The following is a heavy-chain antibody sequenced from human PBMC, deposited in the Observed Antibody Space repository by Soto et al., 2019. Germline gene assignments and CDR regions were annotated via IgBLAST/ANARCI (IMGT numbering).Heavy chain of an antibody. CDR1: GITFSSYA. V-gene: IGHV3-23*01. J-gene: IGHJ4*02. CDR2: NSDRGGDI. CDR3: AKDPIAVGGGDFDS. Sequence: EVQLLESGGGVVQPGGSLRLSCGASGITFSSYAMSWVRQAPGKGLEWVSVNSDRGGDIFYADSVKGRFTISRDNSKNPRYLQMNSRGAEDTALWSRAKDPIAVGGGDFDSWGQGTLVSVSS. D-gene: IGHD6-19*01.